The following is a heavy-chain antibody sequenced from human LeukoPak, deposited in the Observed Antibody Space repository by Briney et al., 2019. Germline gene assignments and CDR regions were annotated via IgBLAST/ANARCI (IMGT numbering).Heavy chain of an antibody. CDR3: ARVPGAVPAARSFGDDY. Sequence: GASVTVSCRSSGYTFTRYYMHWVRQAPGQGREWMGWINPNSGGTNYAQKFQGRVTMTRDTSISTAYMELSRLRSDDTAVYYCARVPGAVPAARSFGDDYWGQGTLVTVSS. CDR1: GYTFTRYY. J-gene: IGHJ4*02. V-gene: IGHV1-2*02. CDR2: INPNSGGT. D-gene: IGHD2-2*01.